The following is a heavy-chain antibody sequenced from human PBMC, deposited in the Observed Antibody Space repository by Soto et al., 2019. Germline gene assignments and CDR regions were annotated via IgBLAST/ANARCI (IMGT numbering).Heavy chain of an antibody. V-gene: IGHV1-18*01. CDR1: GYTFSSYG. D-gene: IGHD4-17*01. CDR2: ISAYNGNT. J-gene: IGHJ6*03. Sequence: ASVKVSCKASGYTFSSYGISWVRQAPGQGLEWMGWISAYNGNTNYAQKLQGRVTMTTDTSTSTAYMELRSLRSDDTAVYYCARDYGDPWNYYYYMXVWGKGTTVXVSS. CDR3: ARDYGDPWNYYYYMXV.